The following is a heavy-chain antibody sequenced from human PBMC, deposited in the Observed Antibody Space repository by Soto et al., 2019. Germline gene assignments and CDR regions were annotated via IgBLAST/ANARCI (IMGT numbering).Heavy chain of an antibody. CDR3: ARDRIAVAGTSYYYYGMDV. D-gene: IGHD6-19*01. Sequence: GGSLRLSCAASGLTVSSNYMSWVRQAPGKGLEWVSSISSSSSYIYYADSVKGRFTISRDNAKNSLYLQMNSLRAEDTAVYYCARDRIAVAGTSYYYYGMDVWGQGTTVTVSS. V-gene: IGHV3-21*01. CDR2: ISSSSSYI. CDR1: GLTVSSNY. J-gene: IGHJ6*02.